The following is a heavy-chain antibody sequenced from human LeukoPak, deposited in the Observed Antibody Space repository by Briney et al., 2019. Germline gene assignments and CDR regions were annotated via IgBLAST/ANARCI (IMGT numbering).Heavy chain of an antibody. J-gene: IGHJ4*02. CDR1: GYTFTGYY. V-gene: IGHV1-2*02. Sequence: ASVKVSCKASGYTFTGYYMHWVRQAPGQGLEWMGWINPNSGGTNYAQKFQGRVTMTRDTSISTAYMELSRLRSDDTAVYYCARLFEVGATEFDYWGQGTLVTVSS. CDR2: INPNSGGT. CDR3: ARLFEVGATEFDY. D-gene: IGHD1-26*01.